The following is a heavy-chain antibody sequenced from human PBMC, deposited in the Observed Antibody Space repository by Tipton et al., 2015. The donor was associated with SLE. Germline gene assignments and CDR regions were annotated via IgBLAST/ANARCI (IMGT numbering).Heavy chain of an antibody. D-gene: IGHD3-22*01. J-gene: IGHJ4*02. V-gene: IGHV4-59*08. CDR3: ARQPYYESPFDY. Sequence: LRLSCTVSGGSINSRYWSWIRQPPGKGLEWIGYFYGGSTRYNPSLRGRVTISGDTSKNQFSLTLNSVTAADTAVYFCARQPYYESPFDYWGQGTLVTVSS. CDR1: GGSINSRY. CDR2: FYGGST.